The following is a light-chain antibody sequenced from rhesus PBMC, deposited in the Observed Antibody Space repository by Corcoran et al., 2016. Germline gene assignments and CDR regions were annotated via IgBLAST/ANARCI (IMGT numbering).Light chain of an antibody. J-gene: IGKJ2*01. Sequence: EIMMTQSPATLSLSPGERATPSCWASQSVSSSLAWFQQKPGQAPKLLIYATSSRATGIPDRFSGSGSGTEFTLTISSLKPEDVGVYYVLQDYSWPYSFGRGTRMEIK. CDR3: LQDYSWPYS. CDR1: QSVSSS. V-gene: IGKV3-42*01. CDR2: ATS.